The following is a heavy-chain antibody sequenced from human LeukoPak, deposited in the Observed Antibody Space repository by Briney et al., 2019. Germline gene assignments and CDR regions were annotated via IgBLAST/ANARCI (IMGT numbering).Heavy chain of an antibody. V-gene: IGHV1-69*04. Sequence: ASVKVSCKASGGTFSSYAISWVRQAPGQGLEWMGRIIPIFGIANYAQKFQGRVTITADKSTSTAYMELSSLRSEDTAVYYCARDICPTLTYSSGFNWFDPWGQGTLVTVSS. CDR1: GGTFSSYA. CDR2: IIPIFGIA. D-gene: IGHD6-19*01. J-gene: IGHJ5*02. CDR3: ARDICPTLTYSSGFNWFDP.